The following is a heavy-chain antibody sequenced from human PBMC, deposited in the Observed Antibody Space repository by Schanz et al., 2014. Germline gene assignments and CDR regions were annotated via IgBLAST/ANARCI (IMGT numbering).Heavy chain of an antibody. V-gene: IGHV3-11*04. CDR3: ARAGYDADNWFDP. CDR2: ISSASSTI. J-gene: IGHJ5*02. Sequence: VHLVESGGGLVQPGGSLRLSCVASGFTFSDYFMAWIRQPPGRGLEWVSYISSASSTINYADSVKGRFTISRDNAKNSLFLQMNSLRAEDTAVYYCARAGYDADNWFDPWGQGTLVTVSS. D-gene: IGHD2-2*01. CDR1: GFTFSDYF.